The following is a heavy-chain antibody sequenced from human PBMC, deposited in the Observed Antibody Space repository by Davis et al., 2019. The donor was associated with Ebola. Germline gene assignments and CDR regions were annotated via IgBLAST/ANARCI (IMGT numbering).Heavy chain of an antibody. D-gene: IGHD3-16*01. J-gene: IGHJ5*02. V-gene: IGHV3-9*01. CDR1: GFTFSSYE. CDR3: AKDGGRRASWFDP. Sequence: GGSLRLSCAASGFTFSSYEMNWVRQAPGKGLEWVSGINWNSGNTGYADSVKGRFTISRDNAKNSLYLQMNSLRAEDTALYYCAKDGGRRASWFDPWGQGTLVTVSS. CDR2: INWNSGNT.